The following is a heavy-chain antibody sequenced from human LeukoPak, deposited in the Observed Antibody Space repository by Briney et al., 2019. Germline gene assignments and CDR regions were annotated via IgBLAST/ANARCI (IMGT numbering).Heavy chain of an antibody. Sequence: GGSLRLSCAASGFTFSSYWMSWVRQAPGKGLEWEANIKQDGSEKYYVDSVKGRFTISRDNAKNSLYLQMNRLRAEDTAVYYCARGTIAAAGYYYFDYWGQGTQVTVSS. CDR1: GFTFSSYW. J-gene: IGHJ4*02. CDR3: ARGTIAAAGYYYFDY. CDR2: IKQDGSEK. D-gene: IGHD6-13*01. V-gene: IGHV3-7*04.